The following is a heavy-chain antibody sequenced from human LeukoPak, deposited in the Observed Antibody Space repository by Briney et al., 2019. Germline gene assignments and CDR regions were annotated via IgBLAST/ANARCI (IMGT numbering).Heavy chain of an antibody. CDR2: ISAYNGNT. Sequence: ASVMVSCKASGYTFTSYGISLVRQAPGQGLEWMGWISAYNGNTNYAQKFQERVTITRDMSTSTAYMELSSLRSEDTAVYYCAAGHSSGPYYYYYGMDVWGQGTTVTVSS. J-gene: IGHJ6*02. CDR1: GYTFTSYG. V-gene: IGHV1-18*01. CDR3: AAGHSSGPYYYYYGMDV. D-gene: IGHD3-22*01.